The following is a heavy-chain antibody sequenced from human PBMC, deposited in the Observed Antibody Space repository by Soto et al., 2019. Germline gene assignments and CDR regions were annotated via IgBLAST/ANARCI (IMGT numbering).Heavy chain of an antibody. CDR3: PTADYGDPGFDY. CDR1: GFTFSNAW. J-gene: IGHJ4*02. D-gene: IGHD4-17*01. V-gene: IGHV3-15*01. Sequence: EVQLVESGGGLVKPGGSLRLSCTASGFTFSNAWMSWVRQAPGKGLEWVGRIKSKTDGGTTDYAAPVKGRFTISRDDSKNTQYLDMNSLKTEDTAVYYCPTADYGDPGFDYWGQGTLVTVSS. CDR2: IKSKTDGGTT.